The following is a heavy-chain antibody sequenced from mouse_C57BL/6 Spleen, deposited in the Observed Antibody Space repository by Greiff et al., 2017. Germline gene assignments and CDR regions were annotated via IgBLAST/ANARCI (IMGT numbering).Heavy chain of an antibody. CDR3: VRQYYGSSYWYFDV. CDR1: GFSFNTYA. Sequence: GGGLVQPKGSLKLSCAASGFSFNTYAMNWVRQAPGKGLEWVARIRSKSNNYATYYADSVKARFTISRDDSESMLYLQMNNLKTEDTAMYYCVRQYYGSSYWYFDVWGTGTTVTVSS. D-gene: IGHD1-1*01. V-gene: IGHV10-1*01. CDR2: IRSKSNNYAT. J-gene: IGHJ1*03.